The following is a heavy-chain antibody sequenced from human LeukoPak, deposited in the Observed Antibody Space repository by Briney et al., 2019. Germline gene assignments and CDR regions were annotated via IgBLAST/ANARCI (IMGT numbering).Heavy chain of an antibody. CDR1: GYTFTSYG. J-gene: IGHJ3*02. Sequence: GASVKVSCKASGYTFTSYGISWVRQAPGQGLEWVGWISAYNGNTNYAQKLQGRVTMTTDTSTSTAYMELRSLRSDDTAVYYCARDRAFTMIVVVQAEPDAFDIWGQGTMVTVSS. V-gene: IGHV1-18*01. CDR3: ARDRAFTMIVVVQAEPDAFDI. CDR2: ISAYNGNT. D-gene: IGHD3-22*01.